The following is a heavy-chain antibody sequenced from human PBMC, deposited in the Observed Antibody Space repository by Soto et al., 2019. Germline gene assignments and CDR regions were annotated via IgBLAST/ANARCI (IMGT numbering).Heavy chain of an antibody. CDR1: GGSFSGYY. CDR2: INHSGST. CDR3: ARGLGITMIVVADGAFDI. V-gene: IGHV4-34*01. Sequence: SETLSLTCAVYGGSFSGYYWSWIRQPPGKGLEWIGEINHSGSTNYNPSLKSRVTISLDTSKNQFSLKLSSVTAADTAVYYCARGLGITMIVVADGAFDIWGQGTMVTVS. J-gene: IGHJ3*02. D-gene: IGHD3-22*01.